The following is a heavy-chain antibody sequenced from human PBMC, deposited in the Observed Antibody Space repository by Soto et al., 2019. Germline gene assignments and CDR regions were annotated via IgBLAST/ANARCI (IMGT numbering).Heavy chain of an antibody. CDR3: ARDFAYFDS. V-gene: IGHV4-61*01. CDR2: VYHTGRT. D-gene: IGHD3-3*01. J-gene: IGHJ4*02. CDR1: GGSLKSGSYS. Sequence: SATLSLTCTVTGGSLKSGSYSWSWIRQPPGKGLEWIGYVYHTGRTSYNPSLKSRVSISMDTSKNQFSLDLDSVTAADTAVYFCARDFAYFDSWGQGTLVTVSS.